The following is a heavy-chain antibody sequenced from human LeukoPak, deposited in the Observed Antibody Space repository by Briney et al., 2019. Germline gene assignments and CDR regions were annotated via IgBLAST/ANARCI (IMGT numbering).Heavy chain of an antibody. J-gene: IGHJ4*02. Sequence: GGSLRLSCAASGFTFSSYSMNWVRQAPGKGLEWVAFIRYDGSNKYYADSVKGRFTISRDNSKNTLYLQMNSLRAEDTAVYYCAKETDSSGPFDYWGQGTLVTVSS. CDR1: GFTFSSYS. V-gene: IGHV3-30*02. CDR2: IRYDGSNK. CDR3: AKETDSSGPFDY. D-gene: IGHD3-22*01.